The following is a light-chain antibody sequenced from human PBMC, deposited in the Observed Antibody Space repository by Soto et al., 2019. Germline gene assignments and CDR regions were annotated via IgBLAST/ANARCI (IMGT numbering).Light chain of an antibody. J-gene: IGKJ2*01. Sequence: EIVLTQSPGTLSLSPGERATLSCRASQSVSSSHLAWYQQKPGQAPRLFMYGASNRATGIPDRFSGSGSGKDFTLSISRLEPEDFAVYYCQHYGSSPRTFGQGTKLENK. CDR1: QSVSSSH. CDR3: QHYGSSPRT. CDR2: GAS. V-gene: IGKV3-20*01.